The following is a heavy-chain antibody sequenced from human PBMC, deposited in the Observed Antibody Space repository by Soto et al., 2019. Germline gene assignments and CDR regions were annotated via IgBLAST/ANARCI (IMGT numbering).Heavy chain of an antibody. Sequence: GESLKISCAASGFTFSSYSMNWVRQAPGKGLEWVSYISSSSSTIYYADSVKGRFTISRDNAKNSLYLQMNSLRAEDTAVYYCARDSLTGAPRDAFDIWGQGTMVTVSS. J-gene: IGHJ3*02. V-gene: IGHV3-48*04. CDR2: ISSSSSTI. D-gene: IGHD7-27*01. CDR3: ARDSLTGAPRDAFDI. CDR1: GFTFSSYS.